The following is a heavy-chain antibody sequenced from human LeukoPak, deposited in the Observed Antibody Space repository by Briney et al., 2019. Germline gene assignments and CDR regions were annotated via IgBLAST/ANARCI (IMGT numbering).Heavy chain of an antibody. D-gene: IGHD4-17*01. Sequence: LRLSCAASGFTFSSYAMSWIRQHPGKGLEWIGYIYYSGSTYYNPSLKSRVTISEDTSKNQFSLKLSSVTAADTAVYYCARERIWDYGDYEDYYYYGMDVWGQGTTVTVSS. V-gene: IGHV4-31*02. CDR2: IYYSGST. CDR1: GFTFSSYA. J-gene: IGHJ6*02. CDR3: ARERIWDYGDYEDYYYYGMDV.